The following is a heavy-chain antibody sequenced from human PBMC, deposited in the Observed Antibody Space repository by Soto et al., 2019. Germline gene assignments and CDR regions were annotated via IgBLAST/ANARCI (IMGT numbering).Heavy chain of an antibody. Sequence: QITLKESGPTLVKPTQTLTLTCTFSGFSLSTGGVGVGWIRQPPGKALEWLGFIFWDDDKRYSPSLKSRLTSTKDTSKNQVVLTITNMDPVDTATYYCAHRSASQLELRNWGQGTLVTVSS. V-gene: IGHV2-5*02. D-gene: IGHD1-7*01. CDR1: GFSLSTGGVG. CDR2: IFWDDDK. J-gene: IGHJ4*02. CDR3: AHRSASQLELRN.